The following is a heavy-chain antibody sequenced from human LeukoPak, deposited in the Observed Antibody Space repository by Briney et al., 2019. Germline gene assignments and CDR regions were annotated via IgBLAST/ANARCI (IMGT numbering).Heavy chain of an antibody. CDR1: GFTFGNSA. CDR2: ISASGHYT. Sequence: GGSLRLSCEVSGFTFGNSAMSRVRQAPGKGLEWISGISASGHYTYTADSLKGRFTISRDNSKNTLYLQMNSLRAEDTALYYCAKDGSWGDYYFYFYIDVWGKGTTVTVSS. CDR3: AKDGSWGDYYFYFYIDV. V-gene: IGHV3-23*01. D-gene: IGHD3-16*01. J-gene: IGHJ6*03.